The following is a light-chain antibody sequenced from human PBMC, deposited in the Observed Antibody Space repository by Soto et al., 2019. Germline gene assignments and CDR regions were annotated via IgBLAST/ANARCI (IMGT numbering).Light chain of an antibody. CDR3: QHHNSYSQT. Sequence: DIQMPQSPPTLSASVGDRVTITCRASQSTRHYLAWYQQMPGKAPKLLIYGASTLQSGVPSRFSGSGSGTEFTLTISSLQPDDFGTYFCQHHNSYSQTFGQGTKVDIK. CDR1: QSTRHY. V-gene: IGKV1-5*01. CDR2: GAS. J-gene: IGKJ1*01.